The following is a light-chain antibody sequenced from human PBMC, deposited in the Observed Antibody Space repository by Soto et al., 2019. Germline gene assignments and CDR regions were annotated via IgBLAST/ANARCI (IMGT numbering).Light chain of an antibody. V-gene: IGLV2-14*01. CDR1: SSDVGGYKY. J-gene: IGLJ2*01. Sequence: QSALTQPASVSGSPGQSITISCTGTSSDVGGYKYISWYQQHPGKAPNIMIYEVSNRPSGVSNRFSGSKSGNTASLTISGLQAEDEADYYCSSYTSSSTLAIFGGGTKLTVL. CDR2: EVS. CDR3: SSYTSSSTLAI.